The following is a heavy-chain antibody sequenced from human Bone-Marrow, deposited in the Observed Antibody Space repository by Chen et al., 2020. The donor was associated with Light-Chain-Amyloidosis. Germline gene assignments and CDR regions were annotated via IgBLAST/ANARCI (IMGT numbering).Heavy chain of an antibody. V-gene: IGHV5-51*01. CDR2: IYPDDSDA. Sequence: EVQLELSGPEVKKPGESLKISWKGSGYTFPNYWIGWVRQMPGKGLEWMGVIYPDDSDARYSPSFEGQVTISADKSITTAYLQWRSLKASDTAMYYCARRRDGYNFDYWGQGTLVTVSS. CDR3: ARRRDGYNFDY. J-gene: IGHJ4*02. CDR1: GYTFPNYW. D-gene: IGHD5-12*01.